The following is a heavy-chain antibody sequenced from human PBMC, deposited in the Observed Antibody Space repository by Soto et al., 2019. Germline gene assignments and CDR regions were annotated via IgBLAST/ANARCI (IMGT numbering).Heavy chain of an antibody. CDR2: TYYSGYT. Sequence: QVQLQESGPGLVKPSQTLSLSCTVSGGSIRSGGYYWTWIRQHPGKGLEWIGYTYYSGYTNYNPSLKSRVTISVDASKNQFSVKLSSVTAADTAVYYCARVLSTAPVDYWGQGTLVTVSS. V-gene: IGHV4-31*03. CDR1: GGSIRSGGYY. J-gene: IGHJ4*02. D-gene: IGHD6-13*01. CDR3: ARVLSTAPVDY.